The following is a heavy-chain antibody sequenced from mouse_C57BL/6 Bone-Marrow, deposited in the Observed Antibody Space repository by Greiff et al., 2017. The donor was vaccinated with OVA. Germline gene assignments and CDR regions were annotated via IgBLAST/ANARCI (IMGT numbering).Heavy chain of an antibody. CDR1: GYTFTNYW. D-gene: IGHD1-1*01. V-gene: IGHV1-63*01. CDR2: IYPGGGYT. J-gene: IGHJ1*03. Sequence: LQESGAELVRPGTSVKMSCKASGYTFTNYWIGWAKQRPGHGLEWIGDIYPGGGYTNYNEKFKGKATLTADKSSSTAYMQFSSLTSEDSAIYYCARGDYASYFDVWGTGTTVTVSS. CDR3: ARGDYASYFDV.